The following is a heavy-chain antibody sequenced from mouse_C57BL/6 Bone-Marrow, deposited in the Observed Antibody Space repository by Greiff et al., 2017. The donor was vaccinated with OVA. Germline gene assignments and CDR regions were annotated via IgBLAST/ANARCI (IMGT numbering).Heavy chain of an antibody. D-gene: IGHD3-2*02. CDR3: ARSMPHSSGLAY. Sequence: VKLMESGPELVKPGASVKISCKASGYAFSSSWMNWVKQRPGQGLEWIGRIYPGDGDTNYNGKFKGKATLTADKSSSTAYMQLSSLTSEDSAVYFCARSMPHSSGLAYWGQGTLVTVSA. V-gene: IGHV1-82*01. CDR1: GYAFSSSW. J-gene: IGHJ3*01. CDR2: IYPGDGDT.